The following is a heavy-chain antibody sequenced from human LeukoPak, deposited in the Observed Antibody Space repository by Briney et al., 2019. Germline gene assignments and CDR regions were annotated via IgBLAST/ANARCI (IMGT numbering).Heavy chain of an antibody. CDR1: GYSFTSYW. CDR2: IYPGDSDT. D-gene: IGHD2-2*03. V-gene: IGHV5-51*01. J-gene: IGHJ3*01. Sequence: GESLKISCKGSGYSFTSYWIGWARQMPGKGLEWMGIIYPGDSDTRYSPSFQGQVTISADKSISTAYLQWSSLKASDTAMYYCARQRGYRMTKDGFDVWGQGTMVTVSS. CDR3: ARQRGYRMTKDGFDV.